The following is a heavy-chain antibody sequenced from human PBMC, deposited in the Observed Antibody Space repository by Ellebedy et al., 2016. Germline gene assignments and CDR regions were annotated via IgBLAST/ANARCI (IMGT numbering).Heavy chain of an antibody. Sequence: SLKISXAASRFTFSSYAMNWVRQAPGKGLEWVSGISWNSGITDYVDSVKGRFTISRDNAKKSLYLQMNSLKTEDTAFYYCAKIKMGRFLAWSDGAFDIWGQGTLVTVSS. J-gene: IGHJ3*02. V-gene: IGHV3-9*01. CDR2: ISWNSGIT. CDR3: AKIKMGRFLAWSDGAFDI. CDR1: RFTFSSYA. D-gene: IGHD3-3*01.